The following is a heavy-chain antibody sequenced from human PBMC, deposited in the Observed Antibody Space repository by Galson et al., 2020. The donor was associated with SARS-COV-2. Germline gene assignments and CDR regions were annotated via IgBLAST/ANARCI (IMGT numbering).Heavy chain of an antibody. J-gene: IGHJ5*02. CDR3: ARQGRWELRPDP. CDR1: GASTSSSAYF. V-gene: IGHV4-39*01. CDR2: IYYSGST. D-gene: IGHD1-26*01. Sequence: SETLSLTCTVSGASTSSSAYFWVWIRQPPGKGLEWVGSIYYSGSTYYNPYLKSRVTISVDTSKSEVSLTLNSVTAADTALYYCARQGRWELRPDPWGQGTLVTVSS.